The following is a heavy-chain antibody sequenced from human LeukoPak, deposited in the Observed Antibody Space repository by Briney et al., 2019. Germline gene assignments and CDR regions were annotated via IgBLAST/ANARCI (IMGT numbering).Heavy chain of an antibody. CDR3: AKRGVVIRDILVGFHKEAYYFDS. J-gene: IGHJ4*02. Sequence: GGSLRLSCAVSGITLSNYGMSWVRQAPGKGLEWAAGFSGRGGGTTYADSVKGRFTISRDNPKNTLYLQMNSLRAEDTAEYFCAKRGVVIRDILVGFHKEAYYFDSWGQGALVTVSS. D-gene: IGHD2-15*01. CDR1: GITLSNYG. CDR2: FSGRGGGT. V-gene: IGHV3-23*01.